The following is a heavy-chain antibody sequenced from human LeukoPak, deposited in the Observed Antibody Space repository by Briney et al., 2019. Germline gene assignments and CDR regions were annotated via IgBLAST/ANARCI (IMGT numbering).Heavy chain of an antibody. Sequence: GGSLRLSCAASGFTFSSYSMNWVRQAPGKGLEWVSSISSSSSYIYYADSVKGRFTISRDNAKNSLYLQMNSLRAEDTAVYYCARDLGAGRSNDQFDYWGQGTLVTVSS. CDR1: GFTFSSYS. D-gene: IGHD3-16*01. CDR2: ISSSSSYI. V-gene: IGHV3-21*01. CDR3: ARDLGAGRSNDQFDY. J-gene: IGHJ4*02.